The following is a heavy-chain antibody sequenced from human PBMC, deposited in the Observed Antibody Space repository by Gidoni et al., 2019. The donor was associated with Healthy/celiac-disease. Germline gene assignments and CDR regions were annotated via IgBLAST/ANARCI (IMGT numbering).Heavy chain of an antibody. V-gene: IGHV3-30*18. CDR2: ISYDGSNK. CDR1: GFTFSSYG. J-gene: IGHJ6*02. CDR3: AKDRDIVVVPAADGMDV. D-gene: IGHD2-2*01. Sequence: QVQLVESGGGVVQPGRSLRLSCAASGFTFSSYGMHWVRQAPGKGLEWVAVISYDGSNKYYADSVKGRFTISRDNSKNTLYLQMNSLRAEDTAVYYCAKDRDIVVVPAADGMDVWGQGTTVTVSS.